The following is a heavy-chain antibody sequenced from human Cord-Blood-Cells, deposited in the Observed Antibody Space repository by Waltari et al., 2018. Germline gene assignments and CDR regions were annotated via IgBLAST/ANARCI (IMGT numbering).Heavy chain of an antibody. J-gene: IGHJ4*02. CDR3: ARECSSTSCYDY. V-gene: IGHV1-2*06. CDR1: GYTFTGYY. Sequence: QVQLVQSGAEVKKPGASVKVSCKASGYTFTGYYMHWVRQAPGQGLEWMGRINPNSGGTNYVQKFQGRVTMTRDTSISTAYMELSRLRSDDTAVYYCARECSSTSCYDYWGQGTLVTVSS. CDR2: INPNSGGT. D-gene: IGHD2-2*01.